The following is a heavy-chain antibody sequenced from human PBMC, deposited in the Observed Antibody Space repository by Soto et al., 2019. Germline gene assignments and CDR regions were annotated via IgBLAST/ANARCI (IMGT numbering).Heavy chain of an antibody. Sequence: SETLSLTCSVSGGSISSYYWSWIRQPPGKGLEWIGYIYYSGSTNYNPSLKSRLTISVDTTKNQFSLQLKSMTAADTAVYYCAKLSCTRSTCYFPGWFDPWGQGTLVTVSS. CDR3: AKLSCTRSTCYFPGWFDP. CDR2: IYYSGST. J-gene: IGHJ5*02. D-gene: IGHD2-15*01. CDR1: GGSISSYY. V-gene: IGHV4-59*12.